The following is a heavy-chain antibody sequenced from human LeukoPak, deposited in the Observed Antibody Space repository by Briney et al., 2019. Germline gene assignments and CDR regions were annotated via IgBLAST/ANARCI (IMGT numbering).Heavy chain of an antibody. J-gene: IGHJ4*02. D-gene: IGHD5-12*01. V-gene: IGHV3-30*02. Sequence: GGSLRLPCAASGFTFSGSGMHWVRQAPGKGLEWVTFIQSDGNHKYYADSVKGRFTISRDTSMNTLYLQMNSLRVEDTAVYFCAKDGRTGYPFDSWGQGTLVTVSS. CDR1: GFTFSGSG. CDR2: IQSDGNHK. CDR3: AKDGRTGYPFDS.